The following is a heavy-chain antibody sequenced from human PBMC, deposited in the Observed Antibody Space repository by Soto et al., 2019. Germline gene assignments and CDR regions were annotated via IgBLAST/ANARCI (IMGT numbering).Heavy chain of an antibody. D-gene: IGHD3-22*01. V-gene: IGHV3-23*01. CDR2: ISGSGGYT. J-gene: IGHJ2*01. Sequence: EVQLLESGGGLVQPGGSLRLSCVASGITFSSYAMSWVRQAPGKGLEWVSAISGSGGYTYHADSVKGRFTISRDNSKNPLYLQMNSLRVEDTAVYYCAKALYSYDNSGAWYFDLWGRGTLVTVSS. CDR1: GITFSSYA. CDR3: AKALYSYDNSGAWYFDL.